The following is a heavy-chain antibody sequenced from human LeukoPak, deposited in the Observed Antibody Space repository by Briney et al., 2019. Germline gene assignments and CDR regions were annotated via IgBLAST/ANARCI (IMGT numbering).Heavy chain of an antibody. V-gene: IGHV3-23*01. Sequence: PGGSLRLSCAASGVSFRSHGMNWVRQAPGTGLEWVSGISPRGDITYYKDSVRGRFTISRDNFKNTVSLQLNSLRAEDTAMYYCAKDDDWGRFNHWGQGTLVTVSS. D-gene: IGHD3-16*01. CDR3: AKDDDWGRFNH. J-gene: IGHJ1*01. CDR1: GVSFRSHG. CDR2: ISPRGDIT.